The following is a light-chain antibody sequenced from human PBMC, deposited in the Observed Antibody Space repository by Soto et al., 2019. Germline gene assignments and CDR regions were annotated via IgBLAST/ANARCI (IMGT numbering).Light chain of an antibody. CDR1: RSDNGASNS. Sequence: QSSLTKPASLSGSPGQSITISCAGTRSDNGASNSVSWYQHLPGRSPTLIIYEATNRPSGVSERFSGSKAGDTASLTISGLQADDEAEYFCISYKTDDTFVFGSGTKVTVL. CDR2: EAT. CDR3: ISYKTDDTFV. J-gene: IGLJ1*01. V-gene: IGLV2-14*01.